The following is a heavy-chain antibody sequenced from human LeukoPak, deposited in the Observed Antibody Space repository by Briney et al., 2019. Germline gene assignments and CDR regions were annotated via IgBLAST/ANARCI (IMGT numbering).Heavy chain of an antibody. J-gene: IGHJ6*02. V-gene: IGHV4-39*07. CDR3: ARDRVYGSNSYYYYGMDV. Sequence: SETLSLTCTVSGGSISSSSYYWGWIRQPPGKGLEWIGSIYYSGSTYYNPYLKSRVTISVDTSKNQFSLKLSSVTAADTAVYYCARDRVYGSNSYYYYGMDVWGQGTTVTVSS. CDR1: GGSISSSSYY. CDR2: IYYSGST. D-gene: IGHD3-10*01.